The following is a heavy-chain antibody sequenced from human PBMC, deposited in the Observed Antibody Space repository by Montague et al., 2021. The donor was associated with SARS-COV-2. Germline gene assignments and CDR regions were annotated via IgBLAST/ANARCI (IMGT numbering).Heavy chain of an antibody. J-gene: IGHJ4*02. Sequence: SLRLSCAASGFTFSSYAMSWVRQAPGKGLEWVSTITGSGGSTYYADSVKGRFTISRDNSKNTLYLQMNSLRAEDTAVYYCAKGGVWERRGLTTFDYWGQGTLVTVFS. V-gene: IGHV3-23*01. D-gene: IGHD1-26*01. CDR1: GFTFSSYA. CDR2: ITGSGGST. CDR3: AKGGVWERRGLTTFDY.